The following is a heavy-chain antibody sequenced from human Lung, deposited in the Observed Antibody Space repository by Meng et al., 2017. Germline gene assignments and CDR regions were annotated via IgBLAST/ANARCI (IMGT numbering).Heavy chain of an antibody. CDR1: GFTFSDYY. J-gene: IGHJ4*02. CDR2: ISSSGTTI. Sequence: QVQLVESGGGWVTPGGSLRLSCAAYGFTFSDYYMRWIRKAPGKGLEWVSYISSSGTTIYYADSVKGRFTISRDNAKNSLYLQMNSLRAEDTAVYYCAGYDFWSRYSNYWGQGTLVTVSS. D-gene: IGHD3-3*01. V-gene: IGHV3-11*01. CDR3: AGYDFWSRYSNY.